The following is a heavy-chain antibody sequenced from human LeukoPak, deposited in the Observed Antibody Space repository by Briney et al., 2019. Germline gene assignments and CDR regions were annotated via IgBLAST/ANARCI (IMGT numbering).Heavy chain of an antibody. CDR1: GGSISSSYW. J-gene: IGHJ4*02. V-gene: IGHV4-4*02. Sequence: PSGTLSLTCAISGGSISSSYWWSWVRQPPGKGLEWIGEIYYSGNTNYNPSLKSRVTISVDKSKNQFSLKLSSVTAADTAVYHCARAETYSSGWYDPFFDYWGQGTLVTVST. CDR2: IYYSGNT. D-gene: IGHD6-19*01. CDR3: ARAETYSSGWYDPFFDY.